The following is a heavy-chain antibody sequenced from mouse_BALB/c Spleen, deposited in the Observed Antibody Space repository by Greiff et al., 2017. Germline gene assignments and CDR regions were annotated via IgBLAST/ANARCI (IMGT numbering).Heavy chain of an antibody. J-gene: IGHJ3*01. CDR1: GYTFTRFT. D-gene: IGHD2-1*01. CDR2: INPSSGYT. CDR3: AREDFGNYFVY. V-gene: IGHV1-4*02. Sequence: VQLQQSAAELARPGASVKMSCKASGYTFTRFTIHWVNQRPGQGLEWIGYINPSSGYTEYNQKFKDKTTLSADKSSNTGYMKLSSLTSEDSAVYYCAREDFGNYFVYWGQGTVVTVSA.